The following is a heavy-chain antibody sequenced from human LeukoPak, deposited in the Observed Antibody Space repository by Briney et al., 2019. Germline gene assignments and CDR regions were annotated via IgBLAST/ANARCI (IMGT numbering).Heavy chain of an antibody. V-gene: IGHV1-2*02. CDR2: INPNSGGT. Sequence: ASVKVSCKASGYTFTCYYMHWVRQAPGQGLEWMGWINPNSGGTNYAQKFQGRVTMTRDTSISTAYMELSRLRSDDTAVYYCARAPFGGFNWFDPWGQGTLVTVSS. J-gene: IGHJ5*02. CDR1: GYTFTCYY. D-gene: IGHD3-3*01. CDR3: ARAPFGGFNWFDP.